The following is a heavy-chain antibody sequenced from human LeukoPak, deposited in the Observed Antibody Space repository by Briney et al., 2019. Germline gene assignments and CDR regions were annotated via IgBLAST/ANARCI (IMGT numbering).Heavy chain of an antibody. CDR2: IYPGDSDT. J-gene: IGHJ4*02. V-gene: IGHV5-51*01. CDR3: ARHAVTTRFNYFDY. D-gene: IGHD4-17*01. Sequence: GESLQISCKGSGYSFTSYWIGWVRQLPGKGLEWMGIIYPGDSDTRYSPSFQGQVTISADKSISTAYLQWSSLKASDTAMYYCARHAVTTRFNYFDYWGQGTLVTVSS. CDR1: GYSFTSYW.